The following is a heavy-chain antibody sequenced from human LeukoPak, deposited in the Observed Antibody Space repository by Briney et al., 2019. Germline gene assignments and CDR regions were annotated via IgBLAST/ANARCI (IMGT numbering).Heavy chain of an antibody. Sequence: LSLTCNVSGDSISSDYWSWIRQAPGKGLEWVSYISSSGSTIYYADSVKGRFTISRDNAKNSLYLQMNSLRAEDTAVYYCARDQYFYYYMDVWGKGTTVTVSS. J-gene: IGHJ6*03. V-gene: IGHV3-11*04. CDR2: ISSSGSTI. CDR1: GDSISSDY. D-gene: IGHD3-10*01. CDR3: ARDQYFYYYMDV.